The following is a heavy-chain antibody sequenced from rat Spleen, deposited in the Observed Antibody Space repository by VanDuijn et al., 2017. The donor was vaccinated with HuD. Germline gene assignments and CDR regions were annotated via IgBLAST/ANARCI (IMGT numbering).Heavy chain of an antibody. Sequence: EVQLVESGGGLVQPGRSLKLSCAASGFTFSDFNMAWVRQAPKKGLEWVASISPSGGSTYYRDSVKGRFTVSRDNAKSTLYLQMNSLRSEDTATYYCARPCSRRYVMDAWGQGASVTVSS. CDR3: ARPCSRRYVMDA. CDR2: ISPSGGST. J-gene: IGHJ4*01. V-gene: IGHV5-22*01. CDR1: GFTFSDFN. D-gene: IGHD1-2*01.